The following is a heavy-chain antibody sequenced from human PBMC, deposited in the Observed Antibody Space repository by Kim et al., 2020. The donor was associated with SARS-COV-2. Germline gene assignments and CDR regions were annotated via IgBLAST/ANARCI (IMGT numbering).Heavy chain of an antibody. CDR1: GFTFSDYY. Sequence: GGSLRLSCAASGFTFSDYYMSWISQAPGKGLEWVSYISSSGSNIYYADSVKGRFTISRDNAKNSLYLQMNSLRAEDTAVYYCARVRGAAGPFYYYYYGMDVWGQGTTVTVSS. D-gene: IGHD6-13*01. CDR3: ARVRGAAGPFYYYYYGMDV. J-gene: IGHJ6*02. CDR2: ISSSGSNI. V-gene: IGHV3-11*01.